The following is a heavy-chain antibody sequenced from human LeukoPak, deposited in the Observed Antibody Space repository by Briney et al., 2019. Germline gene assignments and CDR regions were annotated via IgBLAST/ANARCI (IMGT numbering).Heavy chain of an antibody. V-gene: IGHV3-53*01. CDR1: GFTVSSNY. CDR3: ARYRFLGWLAYFDY. Sequence: PGGSLRLSCAASGFTVSSNYMSWVRQAPGKGLEWVSVIYSGGSTYYADSVKGRFTISRDNSKNTLYLQMNSLRAEDTAVYYCARYRFLGWLAYFDYWGQGTLVTVSS. J-gene: IGHJ4*02. D-gene: IGHD3-3*01. CDR2: IYSGGST.